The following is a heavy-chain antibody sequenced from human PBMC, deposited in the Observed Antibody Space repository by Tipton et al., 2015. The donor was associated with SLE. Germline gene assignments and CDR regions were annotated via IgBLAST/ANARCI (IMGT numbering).Heavy chain of an antibody. CDR3: ARETPRLAFDY. D-gene: IGHD6-19*01. J-gene: IGHJ4*02. CDR2: INHSGTT. CDR1: GGSFSGYY. V-gene: IGHV4-34*01. Sequence: TLSLTCTVSGGSFSGYYWSWIRQPPGKGLEWIGEINHSGTTNYNPSLKSRVTISVDTSKNQFSLKLSSVTAADTAVYYCARETPRLAFDYWGQGTLVPVSS.